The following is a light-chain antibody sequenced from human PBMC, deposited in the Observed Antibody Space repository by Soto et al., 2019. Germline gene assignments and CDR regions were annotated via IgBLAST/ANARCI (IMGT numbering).Light chain of an antibody. CDR3: QQYGRSPGVA. CDR1: QSVSSSY. Sequence: EIVLTQSPGTLSLSPGERATLSCRASQSVSSSYLAWYQQKPGQAPRLLIYDASIRATGIPDRFSGSGSGTDFTLTISRLEPEDFAVDYCQQYGRSPGVAFGGGTKVEIK. V-gene: IGKV3-20*01. J-gene: IGKJ4*01. CDR2: DAS.